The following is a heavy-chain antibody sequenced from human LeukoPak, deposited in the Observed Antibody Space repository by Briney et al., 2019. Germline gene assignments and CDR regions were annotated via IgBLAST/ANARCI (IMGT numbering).Heavy chain of an antibody. V-gene: IGHV3-7*01. CDR3: VRESRPGGAMGLYHNLDY. CDR2: IKEDGTEK. J-gene: IGHJ4*02. Sequence: GGSLRLSCAASGFTFSSYGMHWVRQTPGKGLEWVANIKEDGTEKNLVDSVKGRFTISRDNTKNLLFLEMNNLRGDDTAIIYCVRESRPGGAMGLYHNLDYWGQGTLVAVSS. D-gene: IGHD1-1*01. CDR1: GFTFSSYG.